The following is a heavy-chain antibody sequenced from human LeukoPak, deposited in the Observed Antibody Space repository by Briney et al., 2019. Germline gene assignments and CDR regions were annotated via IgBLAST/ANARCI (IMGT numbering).Heavy chain of an antibody. D-gene: IGHD2-15*01. V-gene: IGHV1-18*01. Sequence: ASVKVSCKASGYTFTSYGISWVRQALGQGLEWMGWISAYNGNTNYAQKLQGRVTMTTDTSTSTAYMELRSLRSDDTAVYYCARAPGVVVAATWFDPWGQGTLVTVSS. CDR1: GYTFTSYG. J-gene: IGHJ5*02. CDR3: ARAPGVVVAATWFDP. CDR2: ISAYNGNT.